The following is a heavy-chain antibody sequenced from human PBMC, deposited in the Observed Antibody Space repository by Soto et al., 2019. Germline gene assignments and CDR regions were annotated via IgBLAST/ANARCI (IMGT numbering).Heavy chain of an antibody. CDR1: GFTFGSYA. V-gene: IGHV3-23*01. CDR2: ISGGDTT. Sequence: EVQLLESGGGLVKPGGSLRLSCVVSGFTFGSYAMSWVRQAPGQGLDWVSTISGGDTTQYAESVKGRFTISRDKAKNALYLQMYTLRVDDTAVYYCAPGWDMATFWTDGGQGTLVTGSS. CDR3: APGWDMATFWTD. J-gene: IGHJ4*02. D-gene: IGHD3-3*01.